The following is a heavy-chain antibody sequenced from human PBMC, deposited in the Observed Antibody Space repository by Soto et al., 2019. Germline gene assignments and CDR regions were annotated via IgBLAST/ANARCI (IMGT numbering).Heavy chain of an antibody. CDR2: ISSSSSYI. V-gene: IGHV3-21*01. D-gene: IGHD3-3*01. CDR3: ASPSTAYDFWSGRYYFDY. J-gene: IGHJ4*02. CDR1: GFTFSSYS. Sequence: GGSLRLSCAASGFTFSSYSMNWVRQAPGKGLEWVSSISSSSSYIYYADSVKGRFTISRDNAKNSLYLQMNSLRAEDTAVYYCASPSTAYDFWSGRYYFDYWGQGTLVTVSS.